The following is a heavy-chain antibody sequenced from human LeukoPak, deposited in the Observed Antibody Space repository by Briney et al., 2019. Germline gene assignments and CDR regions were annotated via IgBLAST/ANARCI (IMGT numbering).Heavy chain of an antibody. CDR3: AKDPDYGDYGDY. V-gene: IGHV3-23*01. CDR1: GFTFSSYA. D-gene: IGHD4-17*01. Sequence: AGGSLRLSCAASGFTFSSYAMSWVRQAPGKGLKWVSAISGSGGSTYYADSVKGRFTISRDNPKNTLYLQMNSLRAEDTAVYYCAKDPDYGDYGDYWGQGTLVTVSS. J-gene: IGHJ4*02. CDR2: ISGSGGST.